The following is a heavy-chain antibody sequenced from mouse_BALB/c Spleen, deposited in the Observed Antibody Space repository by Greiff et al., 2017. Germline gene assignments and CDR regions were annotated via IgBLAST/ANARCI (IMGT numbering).Heavy chain of an antibody. D-gene: IGHD2-14*01. CDR3: ARGGEVRHYYAMDY. J-gene: IGHJ4*01. Sequence: EVMLVESGGGLVKPGGSLKLSCAASGFTFSSYAMSWVRRTPEKRLEWVASISSGGSTYYPDSVKGRFTISRDNARNILYLQMSSLRSEDTAMYYCARGGEVRHYYAMDYWGQGTSVTVSS. CDR1: GFTFSSYA. V-gene: IGHV5-6-5*01. CDR2: ISSGGST.